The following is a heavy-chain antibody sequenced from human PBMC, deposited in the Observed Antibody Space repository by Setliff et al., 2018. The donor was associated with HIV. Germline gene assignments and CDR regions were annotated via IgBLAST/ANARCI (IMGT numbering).Heavy chain of an antibody. D-gene: IGHD5-12*01. J-gene: IGHJ4*02. CDR2: INTVTGNP. CDR1: GYRFNTYA. CDR3: ARALYSGYDSWIY. V-gene: IGHV7-4-1*02. Sequence: ASVKVSCKASGYRFNTYAMSWVRQAPGQRLEWMGWINTVTGNPTYGQGFMGRFVFSLDTSVSTAYLQINSLKTEDTAVYYCARALYSGYDSWIYWGRERWSPSPQ.